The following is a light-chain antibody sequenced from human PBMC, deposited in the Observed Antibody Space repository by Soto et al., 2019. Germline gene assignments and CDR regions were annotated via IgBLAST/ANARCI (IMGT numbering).Light chain of an antibody. Sequence: QSALTQPASVSGSPGQSITISCTGTSSDVGGYNYVSWYQQYPGKAPKVMIYDVSNRPSGVSNRFSGSKSGNTASLTISGLQAEDEADDYCSSYKSSSNLMVFGGGTKVTVL. V-gene: IGLV2-14*01. CDR1: SSDVGGYNY. CDR2: DVS. J-gene: IGLJ2*01. CDR3: SSYKSSSNLMV.